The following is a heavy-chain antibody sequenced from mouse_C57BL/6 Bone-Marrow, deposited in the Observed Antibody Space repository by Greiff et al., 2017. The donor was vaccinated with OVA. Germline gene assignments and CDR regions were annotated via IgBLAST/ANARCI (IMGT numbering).Heavy chain of an antibody. J-gene: IGHJ3*01. Sequence: EVQLQQSGPELVKPGASVKMSCKASGYTFTDYNMHWVKQSHGKSLEWIGYINPNNGGTSYNQKFKGKATLTVNKSSSTAYMALRSLTSEDSAVYYCARWGYGSSSWFAYWGQGTLVTVSA. CDR2: INPNNGGT. V-gene: IGHV1-22*01. CDR1: GYTFTDYN. D-gene: IGHD1-1*01. CDR3: ARWGYGSSSWFAY.